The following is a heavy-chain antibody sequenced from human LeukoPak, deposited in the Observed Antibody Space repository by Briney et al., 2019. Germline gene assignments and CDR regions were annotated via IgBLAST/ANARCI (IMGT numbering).Heavy chain of an antibody. Sequence: GGSLRLSCAVSGLTFSSSWMDWVRQAPGKGLEWVASINPDGNKKYSADSVKGRFTISRDNAENSLYLQMNSLRVEDTAFYYCARDLAYSRLDYGGQGRLVTVSS. CDR3: ARDLAYSRLDY. CDR2: INPDGNKK. D-gene: IGHD5-18*01. J-gene: IGHJ4*02. V-gene: IGHV3-7*01. CDR1: GLTFSSSW.